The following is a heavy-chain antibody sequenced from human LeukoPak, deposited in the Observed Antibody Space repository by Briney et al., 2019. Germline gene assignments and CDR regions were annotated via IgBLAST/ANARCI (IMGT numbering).Heavy chain of an antibody. CDR2: IWYDGSNK. D-gene: IGHD1-26*01. J-gene: IGHJ3*02. Sequence: SLRLSCAASGFTFSTYTMAWVRQAPGKGLEWVAAIWYDGSNKYYADSVRGRFTISRDNSKNTLYLQMNSLRVEDTAVYYCARGAQVGATDAFDIWGQGTLVTVSS. CDR3: ARGAQVGATDAFDI. CDR1: GFTFSTYT. V-gene: IGHV3-33*08.